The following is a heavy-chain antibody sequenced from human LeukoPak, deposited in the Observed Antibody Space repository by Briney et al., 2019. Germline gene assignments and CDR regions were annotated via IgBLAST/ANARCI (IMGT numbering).Heavy chain of an antibody. CDR3: ARGPPIAAAVETYYYYGMDV. V-gene: IGHV3-48*03. CDR2: ISSSGSTI. CDR1: GFTFSSYE. D-gene: IGHD6-13*01. Sequence: GGSLRLSCAASGFTFSSYEMNWVRQAPGKGLEWVSYISSSGSTIYYADSVKGRFTISRDNAKNSLYLQMNSLRAEDTAVYYCARGPPIAAAVETYYYYGMDVWGQGTTVTVSS. J-gene: IGHJ6*02.